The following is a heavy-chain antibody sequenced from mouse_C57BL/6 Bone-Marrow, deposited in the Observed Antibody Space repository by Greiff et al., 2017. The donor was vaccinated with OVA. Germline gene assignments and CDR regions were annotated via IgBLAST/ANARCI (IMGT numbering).Heavy chain of an antibody. CDR3: ANYYGSSYDAMDD. D-gene: IGHD1-1*01. Sequence: VQLKETGPGLVKPSQSLSLTCSVTGYSITSGSYWTWFRQFPGNTLEWLGYLSFDGSNINNPTPKNRISISRDTSKTQFFLKLNSVTTEDTATNYCANYYGSSYDAMDDWGQGTSVTVSS. V-gene: IGHV3-6*01. J-gene: IGHJ4*01. CDR2: LSFDGSN. CDR1: GYSITSGSY.